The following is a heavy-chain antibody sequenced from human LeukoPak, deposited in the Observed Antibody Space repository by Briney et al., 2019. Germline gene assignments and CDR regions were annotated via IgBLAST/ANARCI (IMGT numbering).Heavy chain of an antibody. Sequence: SETLSLTCTVSGGSISSYYWSWIRQPPGKGLEWIGYIYYSGSTNYNPSLKSRVTISVDTSKNQFSLKLSSVTAADTAVYYCARESMVRGVMNAFDIWGQGAMVTVSS. CDR2: IYYSGST. V-gene: IGHV4-59*01. J-gene: IGHJ3*02. CDR3: ARESMVRGVMNAFDI. D-gene: IGHD3-10*01. CDR1: GGSISSYY.